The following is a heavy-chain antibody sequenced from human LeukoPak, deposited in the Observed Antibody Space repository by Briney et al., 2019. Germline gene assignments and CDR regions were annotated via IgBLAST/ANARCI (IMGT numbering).Heavy chain of an antibody. D-gene: IGHD6-19*01. J-gene: IGHJ4*02. CDR1: GGSISSSDYY. V-gene: IGHV4-39*01. CDR2: IYYSGST. Sequence: PSETLSLTCTVSGGSISSSDYYWGWIRQPPGKGLEWIGSIYYSGSTHYNPSLKSRVTISVDTSKNQFSPKLNSVTAADTALYYCARHSSGWIYYFDYWGQGTLVTVSS. CDR3: ARHSSGWIYYFDY.